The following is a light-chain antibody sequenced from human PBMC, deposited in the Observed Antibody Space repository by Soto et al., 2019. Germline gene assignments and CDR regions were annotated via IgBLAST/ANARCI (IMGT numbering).Light chain of an antibody. J-gene: IGLJ1*01. CDR3: TSYSRGPLYF. V-gene: IGLV1-44*01. Sequence: QSVLIQPPSASGTPGQRVTISCSGTSSNIGTNTVNWYQHFPGTAPKLLIYSNNQRPSGVPVRFSGSKSGTSASLAISGLQSEDEADYYCTSYSRGPLYFFGTGTKLTVL. CDR1: SSNIGTNT. CDR2: SNN.